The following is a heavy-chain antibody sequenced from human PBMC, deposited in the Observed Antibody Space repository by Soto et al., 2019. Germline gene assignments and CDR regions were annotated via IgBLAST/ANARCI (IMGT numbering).Heavy chain of an antibody. V-gene: IGHV3-23*01. CDR1: GFTFNNYA. D-gene: IGHD3-10*01. CDR3: ATGRGGSGSLTPSVDF. J-gene: IGHJ4*02. CDR2: ISGGGDTT. Sequence: EVQLLDSGGGLVQPGGSLRLSCAASGFTFNNYAMTWVRQAPGKGLEWGSAISGGGDTTSYADSVKGRFTVSRDGSKNTLYLQMSSLRAEDTALYYCATGRGGSGSLTPSVDFWGQGTLVTVSS.